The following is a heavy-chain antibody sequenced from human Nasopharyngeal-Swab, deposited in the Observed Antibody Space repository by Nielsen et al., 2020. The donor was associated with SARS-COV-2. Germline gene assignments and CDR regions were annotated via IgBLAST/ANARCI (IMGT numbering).Heavy chain of an antibody. CDR1: GYSLDGHTFTNYW. CDR3: ARLYCTAGNCFSGTDSFDI. V-gene: IGHV5-51*01. Sequence: GESLKISCKGSGYSLDGHTFTNYWIAWVRQMSGKGLEWMGVIFPGDSDTRYSPSFRGQVIISVDKSVDTTYLQWSSLKASDTAIYYCARLYCTAGNCFSGTDSFDIWGQGTMVTVSS. J-gene: IGHJ3*02. CDR2: IFPGDSDT. D-gene: IGHD2-8*02.